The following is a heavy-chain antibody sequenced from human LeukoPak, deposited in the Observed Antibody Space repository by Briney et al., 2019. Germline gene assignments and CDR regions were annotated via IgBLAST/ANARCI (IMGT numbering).Heavy chain of an antibody. J-gene: IGHJ4*02. Sequence: GGSLRPSCAGSGFPSSSYEMNWLRQAPGTGLEWVSHIDSSGITIYYGDSVKGRFTISRDNAKNSIYLQMDSLRVKDTAIYYCARDSVGDLLDYWGQGTPVTVSS. CDR1: GFPSSSYE. V-gene: IGHV3-48*03. CDR3: ARDSVGDLLDY. CDR2: IDSSGITI. D-gene: IGHD4-17*01.